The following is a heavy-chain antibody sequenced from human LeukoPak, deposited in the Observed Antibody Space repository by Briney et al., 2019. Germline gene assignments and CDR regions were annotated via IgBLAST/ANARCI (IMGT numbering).Heavy chain of an antibody. CDR2: IFYSGST. Sequence: PSETLSLTCTVSGGSISSSSYYWAWIRQPPGKELKWIGSIFYSGSTYYNPSLKSRVTISVDTSKNQFSLKLSSVTAADTAVYYCARGTKGWLVRSYFDYWGQGTLVTVSS. J-gene: IGHJ4*02. CDR1: GGSISSSSYY. CDR3: ARGTKGWLVRSYFDY. V-gene: IGHV4-39*07. D-gene: IGHD6-19*01.